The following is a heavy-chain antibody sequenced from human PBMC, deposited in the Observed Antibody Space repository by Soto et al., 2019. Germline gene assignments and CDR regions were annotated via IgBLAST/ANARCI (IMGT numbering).Heavy chain of an antibody. Sequence: ASVKVSCKASGYTFTSYGISWVRQAPGQGLEWMGWISAYNGNTNYAQKLQGRVTMTTVTSTSTAYMELRSLRSDDTAVYYCARANGLGMLVLPTKWYFDLWGRGTLVTFS. V-gene: IGHV1-18*01. D-gene: IGHD7-27*01. CDR2: ISAYNGNT. CDR3: ARANGLGMLVLPTKWYFDL. CDR1: GYTFTSYG. J-gene: IGHJ2*01.